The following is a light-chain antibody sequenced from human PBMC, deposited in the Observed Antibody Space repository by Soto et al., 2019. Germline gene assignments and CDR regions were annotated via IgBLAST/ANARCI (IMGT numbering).Light chain of an antibody. CDR3: CSYAGSYILL. CDR1: SSDVGAYNY. V-gene: IGLV2-11*01. Sequence: QSALTQPRSVSGSPGQSVTISCTGTSSDVGAYNYVSWYQQHPGKAPKLKIYDVSTRPSGVPDRFSGSKSGNTASLTISGLQAEEEADYYCCSYAGSYILLFGGGTKLTVL. CDR2: DVS. J-gene: IGLJ2*01.